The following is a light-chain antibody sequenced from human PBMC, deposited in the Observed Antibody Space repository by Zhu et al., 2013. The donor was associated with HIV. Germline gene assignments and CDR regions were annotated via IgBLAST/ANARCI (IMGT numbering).Light chain of an antibody. J-gene: IGLJ2*01. Sequence: QSALTQPASVSGSPGQSITIPCTGTSDDIGTYDYVSWYQQHPDKAPRLMIYEVANRPSGVSDRFSGPKSGNTASLTVSGLQAEDEADYYCSSYAGSNNYVVFGGGTKLTVL. CDR3: SSYAGSNNYVV. V-gene: IGLV2-14*01. CDR1: SDDIGTYDY. CDR2: EVA.